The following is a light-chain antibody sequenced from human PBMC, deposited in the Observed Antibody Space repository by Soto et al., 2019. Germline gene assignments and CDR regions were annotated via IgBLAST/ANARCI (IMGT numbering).Light chain of an antibody. Sequence: DFQMTQSPSTLSGSVGDRVTITCRASQTISSWLAWYQQKPGKAPKLLIYKASTLKSGVPSRFSGSGSGTEFTLTISSLQPDDFATYYCQHYNSYSEAFGQGTKVDFK. J-gene: IGKJ1*01. CDR3: QHYNSYSEA. CDR2: KAS. CDR1: QTISSW. V-gene: IGKV1-5*03.